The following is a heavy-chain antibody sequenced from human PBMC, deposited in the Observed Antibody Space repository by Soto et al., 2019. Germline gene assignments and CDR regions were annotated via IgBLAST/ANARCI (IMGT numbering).Heavy chain of an antibody. CDR2: IKQDGSEK. Sequence: PGGSLRLSCAASGFTFSSYWMSWVRQAPGKGLEWVANIKQDGSEKYYVDSVKGRFTISRDNAKNSLYLQMNSLRAEDTAVYYCARDRGLYSSGWPLDYWGQGTLVTVSS. V-gene: IGHV3-7*04. D-gene: IGHD6-19*01. CDR3: ARDRGLYSSGWPLDY. J-gene: IGHJ4*02. CDR1: GFTFSSYW.